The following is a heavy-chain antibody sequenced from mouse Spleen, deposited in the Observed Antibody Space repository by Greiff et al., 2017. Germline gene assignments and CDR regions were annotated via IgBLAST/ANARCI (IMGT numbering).Heavy chain of an antibody. V-gene: IGHV3-6*01. Sequence: EVQLQESGPGLVKPSQSLSLTCSVTGYSITSGYYWKWIRQFPGNKLEWMGYISYDGSNNYNPSLKNRISITRDTSKNQFFLKLNSVTTEDTATYYCARVNWDWYFDVWGTGTTVTVSS. CDR2: ISYDGSN. CDR1: GYSITSGYY. CDR3: ARVNWDWYFDV. D-gene: IGHD4-1*01. J-gene: IGHJ1*03.